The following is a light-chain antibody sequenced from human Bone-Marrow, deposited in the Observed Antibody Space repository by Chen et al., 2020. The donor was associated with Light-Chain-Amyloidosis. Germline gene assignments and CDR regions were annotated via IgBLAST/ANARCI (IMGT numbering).Light chain of an antibody. CDR1: QTIRSNY. CDR2: GSS. J-gene: IGKJ4*01. CDR3: QQYGTSPLT. V-gene: IGKV3-20*01. Sequence: EIVLTQSPGTLSLSPGEGANLPCRASQTIRSNYLTCYQHNFGQAPRLLIYGSSSRATGIPDRFTGSGSGTDFTLTINRLEPEDFAMYYCQQYGTSPLTFGGGTKVEIK.